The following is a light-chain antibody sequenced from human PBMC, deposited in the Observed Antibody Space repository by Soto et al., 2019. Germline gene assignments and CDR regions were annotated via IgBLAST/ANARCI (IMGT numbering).Light chain of an antibody. J-gene: IGLJ1*01. CDR1: SSDVGGYNY. Sequence: LTQPPSASWSPGQSVTISCTGTSSDVGGYNYVSWYQRHPGKAPKLMIYEVSKRPSGVPDRFSGSKSGNTASLTVSGLQAEDEADYYCSSYAGIFYVFGPGTKVTVL. CDR3: SSYAGIFYV. V-gene: IGLV2-8*01. CDR2: EVS.